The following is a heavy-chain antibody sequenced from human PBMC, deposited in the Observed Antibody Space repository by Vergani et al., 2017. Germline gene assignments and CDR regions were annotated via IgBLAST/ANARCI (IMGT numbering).Heavy chain of an antibody. J-gene: IGHJ5*02. Sequence: QVQLQESGPGLVKPSQTLSLTCTVSGGSISRGGYYWSWIRQHPGKGLEWIGYIYYSGSTYYNPSLKSRVTISVDTSKNPFSLKLSSVTAADTAVYYCASHGNYYDSSGYYYVGWFDPWGQGALVTVSS. CDR3: ASHGNYYDSSGYYYVGWFDP. V-gene: IGHV4-31*03. CDR1: GGSISRGGYY. CDR2: IYYSGST. D-gene: IGHD3-22*01.